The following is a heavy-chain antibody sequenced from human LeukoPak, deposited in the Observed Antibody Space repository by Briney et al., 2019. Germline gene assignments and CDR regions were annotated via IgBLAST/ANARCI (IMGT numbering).Heavy chain of an antibody. CDR2: IYYSGNT. CDR3: ARGAGYCGGDCYLNWFDP. D-gene: IGHD2-21*02. V-gene: IGHV4-59*01. CDR1: GGSIRSYY. J-gene: IGHJ5*02. Sequence: SETLSLTCTVSGGSIRSYYWSWIRQPPGKGLEWIGYIYYSGNTNYNPPLKSRVTISVDTSKNQFSLKLSSVTAADTAVHYCARGAGYCGGDCYLNWFDPWGQGTLVTVSS.